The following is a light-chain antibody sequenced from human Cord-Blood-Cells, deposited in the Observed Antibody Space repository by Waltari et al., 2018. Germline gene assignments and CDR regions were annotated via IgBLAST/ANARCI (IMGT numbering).Light chain of an antibody. CDR3: QQYGSSLPYS. Sequence: EIVLTQSPGTLSLSPGARATLVCRARQSVSSSYLAWYQQKPGQAPTLLIYDASSRATSIPDRFSGSGSGTDFTLTISRLEPEDFAVYYCQQYGSSLPYSFGQGTKLEIK. CDR2: DAS. CDR1: QSVSSSY. V-gene: IGKV3-20*01. J-gene: IGKJ2*03.